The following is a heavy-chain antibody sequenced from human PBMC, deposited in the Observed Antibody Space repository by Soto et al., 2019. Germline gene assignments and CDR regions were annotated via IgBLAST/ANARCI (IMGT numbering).Heavy chain of an antibody. J-gene: IGHJ5*02. CDR3: AHKEYYLATGTYYNVRWFDP. D-gene: IGHD3-10*01. CDR1: GFSLKSSGVG. Sequence: QITLKESGPTLVKPTQTLTLTCTFSGFSLKSSGVGVAWIRQPPGKALEWLALVYWSDEKRYSPSLKNRLTITKDTSKNEVVLTMTNMDPLDTATYYCAHKEYYLATGTYYNVRWFDPWGQGILVTVSS. V-gene: IGHV2-5*01. CDR2: VYWSDEK.